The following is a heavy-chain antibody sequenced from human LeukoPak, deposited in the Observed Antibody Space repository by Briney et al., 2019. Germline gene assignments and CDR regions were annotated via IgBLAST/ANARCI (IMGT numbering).Heavy chain of an antibody. CDR3: VRSTRDGYD. CDR2: ISSDGTSS. Sequence: GGSLTLSCAAFGFSVSSSWMHWVRQAPGKGLLWVSRISSDGTSSIYADSVKGRFTISRENAMNTLYLHMSSLRVDDTAAYYCVRSTRDGYDWGQGTLVTVSS. D-gene: IGHD5-24*01. J-gene: IGHJ4*02. V-gene: IGHV3-74*01. CDR1: GFSVSSSW.